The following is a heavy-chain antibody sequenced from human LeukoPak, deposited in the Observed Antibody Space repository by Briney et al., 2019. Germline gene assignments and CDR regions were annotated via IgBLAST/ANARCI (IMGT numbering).Heavy chain of an antibody. V-gene: IGHV3-66*02. J-gene: IGHJ4*02. CDR2: IYSGGST. CDR1: GFTVSSNY. Sequence: GGSLRLSCAASGFTVSSNYMSWVRQAPGKGLEWVSVIYSGGSTYYADSVKGRFTTSRDNSKNTLYLQMNSLRAEDTAVYYCARGQWLLSPFDYWGQGTLVTVSS. D-gene: IGHD3-22*01. CDR3: ARGQWLLSPFDY.